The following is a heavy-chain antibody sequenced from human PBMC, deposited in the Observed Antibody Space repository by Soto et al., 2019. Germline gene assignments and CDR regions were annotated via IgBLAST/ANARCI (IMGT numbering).Heavy chain of an antibody. Sequence: EVQLVESGGGLIQPGGSLRLSCAASGFAVSSKYMTWVRQAPGKGLEWVSVIYGGGTTYYADSVKGRFTISRDTSKNTLSLQLNSLRADDTAVYYCVQTTGWPGFDFWGQGTLVTVSS. D-gene: IGHD6-19*01. CDR1: GFAVSSKY. CDR3: VQTTGWPGFDF. J-gene: IGHJ4*02. CDR2: IYGGGTT. V-gene: IGHV3-53*01.